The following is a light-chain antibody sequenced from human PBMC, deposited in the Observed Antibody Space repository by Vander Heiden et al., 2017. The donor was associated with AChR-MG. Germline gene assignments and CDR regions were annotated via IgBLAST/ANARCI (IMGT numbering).Light chain of an antibody. CDR3: QQHSTWPPLT. V-gene: IGKV3-11*01. CDR2: DAS. Sequence: EIVLTQSPATLSLSPGERATLSCRASQSVSSYLAWYQQKPGQAPRLLIYDASNRATGIPARFSGSGYGTDFTLTISSREPEDFAVYYCQQHSTWPPLTFGGRTKVEIK. CDR1: QSVSSY. J-gene: IGKJ4*01.